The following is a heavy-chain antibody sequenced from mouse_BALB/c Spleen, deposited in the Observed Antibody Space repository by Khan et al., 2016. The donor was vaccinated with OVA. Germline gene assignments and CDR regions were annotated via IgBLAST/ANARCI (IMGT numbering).Heavy chain of an antibody. CDR2: ISYSGST. D-gene: IGHD2-4*01. CDR3: GRDDYRYNDAMDY. Sequence: EVELVESGPDLVKPSQSLSLTCTVTGYSITSDYAWNWIRQFPGNKLEWMGYISYSGSTNYNPALKSRISITRDTSKNQFFLQLNSVTTEDTATYYCGRDDYRYNDAMDYWGQGTSVTVSS. V-gene: IGHV3-2*02. CDR1: GYSITSDYA. J-gene: IGHJ4*01.